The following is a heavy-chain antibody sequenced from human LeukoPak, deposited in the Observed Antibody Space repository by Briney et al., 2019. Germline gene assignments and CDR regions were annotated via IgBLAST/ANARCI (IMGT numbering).Heavy chain of an antibody. V-gene: IGHV4-34*01. CDR3: ARGRVVVPAASHPGWYLQH. D-gene: IGHD2-2*01. CDR1: GGSFSGYY. Sequence: SETLSLTCAVYGGSFSGYYWSWIRQPPGKGLEWIGEINHSGSTNYNPSLKSRVTISVDKSKNQFSLKLSSVTAADTAVYYCARGRVVVPAASHPGWYLQHWGQGTLVTVSS. CDR2: INHSGST. J-gene: IGHJ1*01.